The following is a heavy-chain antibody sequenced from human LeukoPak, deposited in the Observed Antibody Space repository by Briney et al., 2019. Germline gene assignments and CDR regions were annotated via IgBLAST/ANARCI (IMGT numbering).Heavy chain of an antibody. D-gene: IGHD3-16*01. CDR1: GFSFGDYW. Sequence: GGSLRLSCAASGFSFGDYWMSWVRQAPGKGLEWVANINQDGTEKYYVDSVKGRITISRDNSMNTLYLQMNSLRAEDTAVYYCAKVRWGSDNALDSWGQGTLVTGSS. J-gene: IGHJ4*02. CDR2: INQDGTEK. CDR3: AKVRWGSDNALDS. V-gene: IGHV3-7*01.